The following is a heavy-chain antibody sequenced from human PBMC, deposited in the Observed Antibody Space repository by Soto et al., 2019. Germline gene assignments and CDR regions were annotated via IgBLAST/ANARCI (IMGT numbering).Heavy chain of an antibody. D-gene: IGHD3-10*01. Sequence: EVQLLESGGGLVQPGGSLRLSCAASGFTFSSYAMSWVRQAPGKGLEWVSAISGSGGSTYYADSVKGRFTISRDNSKNTLYLKMNSLRAEDTAVYYCAKDRSRYYLVPPFAPWGQGTLVTVSS. CDR1: GFTFSSYA. J-gene: IGHJ5*02. CDR3: AKDRSRYYLVPPFAP. V-gene: IGHV3-23*01. CDR2: ISGSGGST.